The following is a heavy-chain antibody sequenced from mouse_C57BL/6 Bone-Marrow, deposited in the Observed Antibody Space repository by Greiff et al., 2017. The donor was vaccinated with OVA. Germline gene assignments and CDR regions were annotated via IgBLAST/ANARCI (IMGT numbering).Heavy chain of an antibody. CDR2: IRSKSNNYAT. CDR3: VRPHYYGSSPFAY. J-gene: IGHJ3*01. V-gene: IGHV10-1*01. D-gene: IGHD1-1*01. Sequence: EVQVVESGGGLVQPKGSLKLSCAASGFSFNTYAMNWVRQAPGKGLEWVARIRSKSNNYATYYADSVKDRFTISRDDSESMLYLQMNNLKTEDTAMYYCVRPHYYGSSPFAYWGQGTLVTVSA. CDR1: GFSFNTYA.